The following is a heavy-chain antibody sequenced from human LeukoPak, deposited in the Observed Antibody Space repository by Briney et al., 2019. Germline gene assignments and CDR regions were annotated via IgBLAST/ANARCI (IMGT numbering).Heavy chain of an antibody. CDR1: GGSIGSSSYY. CDR2: IYFDGNT. D-gene: IGHD3-3*01. CDR3: AAENGNFWIGYHYFED. V-gene: IGHV4-39*01. J-gene: IGHJ4*02. Sequence: PSETLSPTCTVSGGSIGSSSYYWGWIRQAPGKGLEWIGTIYFDGNTFYNPSLKSRVTLSVDMSKSQFSLRLASVTAADTAIYYCAAENGNFWIGYHYFEDWGQGSLVSVSS.